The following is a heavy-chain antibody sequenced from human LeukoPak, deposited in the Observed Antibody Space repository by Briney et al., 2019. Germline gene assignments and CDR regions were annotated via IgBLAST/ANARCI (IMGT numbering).Heavy chain of an antibody. V-gene: IGHV4-59*01. CDR2: IYYSGIT. J-gene: IGHJ3*02. D-gene: IGHD3-10*01. CDR3: ARDRYYGSGTYYDSSDI. Sequence: SETLSLTCIVSGGSISSYYWSWIRQPPGKGLEWIGYIYYSGITNYNTSLKSRVTISLDTSKSQFSLKLSSVTASDTAVYYCARDRYYGSGTYYDSSDIWGQGTRVTVSS. CDR1: GGSISSYY.